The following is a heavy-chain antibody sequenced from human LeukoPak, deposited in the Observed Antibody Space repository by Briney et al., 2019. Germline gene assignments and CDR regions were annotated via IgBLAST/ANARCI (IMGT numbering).Heavy chain of an antibody. CDR3: ARVAYYGSGSGFDP. Sequence: SQTLSLTCTVSGGSISSGSYYWSWIRQPAGKGLEWIGRIYTSGSTNYNPSLKSRVTISVDTSKNQFSLKLSSVTAADTAVYYCARVAYYGSGSGFDPWGQGTLVTVSS. D-gene: IGHD3-10*01. CDR2: IYTSGST. CDR1: GGSISSGSYY. J-gene: IGHJ5*02. V-gene: IGHV4-61*02.